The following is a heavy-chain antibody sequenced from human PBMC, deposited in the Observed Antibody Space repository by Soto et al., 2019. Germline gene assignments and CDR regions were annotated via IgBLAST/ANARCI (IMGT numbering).Heavy chain of an antibody. CDR3: ARPGIAAAGYYYYYGMDL. V-gene: IGHV4-39*01. CDR2: IYYSGST. Sequence: SETLSLTCTVSGGSISSSSYYWGWIRQPPGKGLEWIGSIYYSGSTYYNPSLKSRVTISVDTSKNQFSLKLSSVTAADTAVYYCARPGIAAAGYYYYYGMDLWGQGTTVTVSS. CDR1: GGSISSSSYY. J-gene: IGHJ6*02. D-gene: IGHD6-13*01.